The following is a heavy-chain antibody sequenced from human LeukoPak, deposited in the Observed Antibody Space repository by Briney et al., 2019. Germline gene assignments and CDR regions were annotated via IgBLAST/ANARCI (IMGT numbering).Heavy chain of an antibody. D-gene: IGHD5/OR15-5a*01. CDR2: IYHSGST. CDR1: GYSISSGYY. Sequence: SETLSLTCTVSGYSISSGYYWGWIRQPPGKGLEWIGEIYHSGSTNYNPSLKSRVTISVDKSKNQFSLKLSSVTAADTAVYYCASVWANYYMDVWGKGTTVTVSS. J-gene: IGHJ6*03. CDR3: ASVWANYYMDV. V-gene: IGHV4-38-2*02.